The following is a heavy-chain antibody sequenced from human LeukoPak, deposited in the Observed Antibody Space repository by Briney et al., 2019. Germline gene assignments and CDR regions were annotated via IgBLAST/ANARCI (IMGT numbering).Heavy chain of an antibody. J-gene: IGHJ4*02. Sequence: GGSLRLSCAASGFTFSSYGMNWVRQAPGKGLQWVSSISGSGGSTYYADSVKGRFTISRDNSKNTLYLQMNSLRAEDTAVYYCAKDCLVAALDSWGQGTLGTVSS. CDR2: ISGSGGST. CDR3: AKDCLVAALDS. CDR1: GFTFSSYG. V-gene: IGHV3-23*01. D-gene: IGHD5-12*01.